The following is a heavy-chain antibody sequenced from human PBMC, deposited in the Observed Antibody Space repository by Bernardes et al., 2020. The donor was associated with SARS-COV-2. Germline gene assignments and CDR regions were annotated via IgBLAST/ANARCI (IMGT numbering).Heavy chain of an antibody. J-gene: IGHJ6*02. Sequence: SETLSLTCTVSGDSVSRYHWTWIRQPAGKGLEWIGLIYTSGSTHYNPSLQSRLTLSLDTSKNLFSLKLTSVTAADTAVYYCARYQGYTYNYFDYFNGLDVWGQGTTVTVSS. CDR3: ARYQGYTYNYFDYFNGLDV. CDR1: GDSVSRYH. V-gene: IGHV4-59*10. D-gene: IGHD1-20*01. CDR2: IYTSGST.